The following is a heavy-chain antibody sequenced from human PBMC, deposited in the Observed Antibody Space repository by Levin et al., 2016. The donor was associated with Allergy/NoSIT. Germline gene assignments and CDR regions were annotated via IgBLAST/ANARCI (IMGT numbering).Heavy chain of an antibody. J-gene: IGHJ4*02. V-gene: IGHV4-39*01. CDR2: IYHSGST. CDR3: ARLIVATSPYFDY. D-gene: IGHD5-12*01. Sequence: SETLSLTCTVSGGSISSSSYYWGWIRQPPGKGLEWIGYIYHSGSTYYNPSLKSRVTISVDRSKNQFSLKLSSVTAADTAVYYCARLIVATSPYFDYWGQGTLVTVSS. CDR1: GGSISSSSYY.